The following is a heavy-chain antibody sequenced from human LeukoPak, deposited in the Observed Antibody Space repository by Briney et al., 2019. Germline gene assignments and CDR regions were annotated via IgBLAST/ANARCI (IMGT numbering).Heavy chain of an antibody. V-gene: IGHV1-2*02. D-gene: IGHD2-2*01. CDR1: GYTFTGYY. J-gene: IGHJ6*03. CDR3: ARVRSVVVPAAMPFYYMDV. Sequence: ASVKVSCKASGYTFTGYYMHWVRQAPGQGLEWMGWINPNSGGTDYAQKFQGRVTMTRDTSISTAYMELSRLRSDDTAVYYCARVRSVVVPAAMPFYYMDVWGKGTTVTVSS. CDR2: INPNSGGT.